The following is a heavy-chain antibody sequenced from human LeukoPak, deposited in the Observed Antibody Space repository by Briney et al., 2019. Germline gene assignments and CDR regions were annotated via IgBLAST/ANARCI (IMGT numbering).Heavy chain of an antibody. CDR3: ARYYCSGGSCYGDVPYDI. Sequence: PGGSLRLSCAASGFTFSDYYMGWIRQAPGKGLEWVSYISSSGSTIYYADSVKGRFTISRDNAKNSLYLQMNSLRAEDTAVYYCARYYCSGGSCYGDVPYDIWGQGTMVTVSS. V-gene: IGHV3-11*01. CDR2: ISSSGSTI. D-gene: IGHD2-15*01. CDR1: GFTFSDYY. J-gene: IGHJ3*02.